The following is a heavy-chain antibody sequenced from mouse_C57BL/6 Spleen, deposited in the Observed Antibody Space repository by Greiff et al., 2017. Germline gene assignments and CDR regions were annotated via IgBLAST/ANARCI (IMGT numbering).Heavy chain of an antibody. CDR1: GFSFSDYG. D-gene: IGHD1-1*01. J-gene: IGHJ3*01. V-gene: IGHV5-17*01. Sequence: DVMLVESGGGLVKPGGSLKLSCAASGFSFSDYGLHWVRQAPEKGLEWVAYISSGSSTIYYADTVKGRFTISRDNAKNTLFLQMTSLRSEDTAMYYCARDYGSSRFGYWGQGTLVTVST. CDR2: ISSGSSTI. CDR3: ARDYGSSRFGY.